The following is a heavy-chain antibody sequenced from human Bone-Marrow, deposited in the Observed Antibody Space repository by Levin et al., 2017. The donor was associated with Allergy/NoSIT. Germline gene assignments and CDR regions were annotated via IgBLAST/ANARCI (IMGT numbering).Heavy chain of an antibody. J-gene: IGHJ4*02. D-gene: IGHD3-9*01. CDR2: ISYDGSNK. Sequence: GGSLRLSCAASGFTFSSYGMHWVRQAPGKGLEWVAVISYDGSNKYYADSVKGRFTISRDNSKNTLYLQMNSLRAEDTAVYYCAKDRDDILTGIDYWGQGTLVTVSS. V-gene: IGHV3-30*18. CDR3: AKDRDDILTGIDY. CDR1: GFTFSSYG.